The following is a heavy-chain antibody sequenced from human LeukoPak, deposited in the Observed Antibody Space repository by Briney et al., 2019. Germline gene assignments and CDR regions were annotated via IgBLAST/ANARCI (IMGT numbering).Heavy chain of an antibody. CDR1: GGSFSGYY. J-gene: IGHJ4*02. V-gene: IGHV4-34*01. CDR3: ARTSGVDYCSSTSCYYDC. Sequence: PSETLSLTCAVYGGSFSGYYWSWIRQPPGKGLEWIGEINHSGSTNYNPSLKSRVTISVDTSKNQFSLKLSSVTAADTAVYYCARTSGVDYCSSTSCYYDCWGQGTLVTVSS. D-gene: IGHD2-2*01. CDR2: INHSGST.